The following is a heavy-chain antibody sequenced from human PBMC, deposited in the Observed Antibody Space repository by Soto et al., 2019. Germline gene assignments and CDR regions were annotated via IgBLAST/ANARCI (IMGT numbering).Heavy chain of an antibody. J-gene: IGHJ4*01. CDR1: GYTFNDYL. D-gene: IGHD2-15*01. CDR2: INAANGNT. CDR3: ARMSGVAATPDH. V-gene: IGHV1-3*01. Sequence: QVQLVQSGAEVKKPGASVKVSCKASGYTFNDYLVHWVRQAPGQRLEWMGWINAANGNTIFSPEFQGRLTIIRDTSARTAYMDLTSLTSEHTAVYDSARMSGVAATPDHRGQGTPVTVSS.